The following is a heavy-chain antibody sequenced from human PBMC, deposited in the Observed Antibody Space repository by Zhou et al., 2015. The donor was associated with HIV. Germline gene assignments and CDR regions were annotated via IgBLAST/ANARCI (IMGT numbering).Heavy chain of an antibody. V-gene: IGHV3-53*01. CDR2: LYSGTA. J-gene: IGHJ4*02. Sequence: EVQLLESGGRLGTAWGGSLRLSCAASGFTVSYNYMSWVRQAPGKGLQWVSVLYSGTAYYADSVKGRFTISRDNSNNTLYLHMNSLRAEDTAVYYCARESGVRYSSGWSFTYWGQGTLSPS. CDR3: ARESGVRYSSGWSFTY. CDR1: GFTVSYNY. D-gene: IGHD6-19*01.